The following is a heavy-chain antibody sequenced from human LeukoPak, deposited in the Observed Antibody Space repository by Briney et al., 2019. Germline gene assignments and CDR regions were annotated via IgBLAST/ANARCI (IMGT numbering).Heavy chain of an antibody. Sequence: PETLSLTCTVSGGSITSYYRSGIRQSPGKGLEWIGFMYYSGTTNYNPSLKSRVTISLGMSKNQFSLKLSSVTAADTAVYYCARLPMAVTPHVDYWGQGTPVTVSS. V-gene: IGHV4-59*01. CDR3: ARLPMAVTPHVDY. CDR1: GGSITSYY. CDR2: MYYSGTT. D-gene: IGHD2-21*02. J-gene: IGHJ4*02.